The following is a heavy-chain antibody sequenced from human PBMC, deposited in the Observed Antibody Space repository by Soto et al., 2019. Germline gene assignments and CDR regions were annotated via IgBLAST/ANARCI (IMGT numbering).Heavy chain of an antibody. Sequence: EVQLVESGGGLVKPGGSLRLSCAASGFTFSSYSMNWVRQAPGKGLEWVSSISSSSSYIYYADSVKGRFTISRDNAKNSLYLQMNSLRAEDTAVYYCARDEGSGHDKNENDFDYWGQGTLVTVSS. CDR1: GFTFSSYS. CDR3: ARDEGSGHDKNENDFDY. CDR2: ISSSSSYI. J-gene: IGHJ4*02. V-gene: IGHV3-21*01. D-gene: IGHD5-12*01.